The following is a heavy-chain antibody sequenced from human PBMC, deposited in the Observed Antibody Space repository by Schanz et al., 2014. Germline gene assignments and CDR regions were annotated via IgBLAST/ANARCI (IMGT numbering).Heavy chain of an antibody. CDR3: ARPRFDYGEVDY. CDR2: MWNNGVTK. D-gene: IGHD4-17*01. CDR1: GFSLNTYG. Sequence: QAQLMESGGGVVQPGTSLILSCSVSGFSLNTYGIHWFRQPAGKGLEWVAVMWNNGVTKYYADSVRGRFTISRDRFQNTLYLRMSSLRAEDTAVYYCARPRFDYGEVDYWGQGTLVTVSS. V-gene: IGHV3-33*01. J-gene: IGHJ4*02.